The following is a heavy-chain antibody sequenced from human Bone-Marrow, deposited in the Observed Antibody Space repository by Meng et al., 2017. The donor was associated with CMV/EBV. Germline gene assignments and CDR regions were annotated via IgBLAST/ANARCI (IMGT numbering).Heavy chain of an antibody. CDR1: GFTVSDSY. V-gene: IGHV3-53*01. J-gene: IGHJ4*03. D-gene: IGHD6-13*01. CDR3: VKPLATAGGAFHY. CDR2: IYRGGTT. Sequence: GGSLRLSCAASGFTVSDSYMSWVREAPGKGLEWVSVIYRGGTTHVAGSVKGRFTIFRDNSKNTLNLQMNSLRAEDTAVYYWVKPLATAGGAFHYCGQGTLVTFSS.